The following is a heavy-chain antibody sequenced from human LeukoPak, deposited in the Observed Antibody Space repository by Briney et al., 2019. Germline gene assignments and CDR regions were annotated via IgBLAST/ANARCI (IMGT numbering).Heavy chain of an antibody. CDR1: GGSISSGDYY. CDR2: IYYSGST. D-gene: IGHD3-3*01. Sequence: SQTLSLTCTVSGGSISSGDYYWRWIRQPPGKGLEWIGYIYYSGSTYYNPSLKSRVTISVDTSKNQFSLKLSSVTAADTAVYYCARDSVVTDFWSGYHTFPSDVWGKGTTVTVSS. CDR3: ARDSVVTDFWSGYHTFPSDV. V-gene: IGHV4-30-4*08. J-gene: IGHJ6*04.